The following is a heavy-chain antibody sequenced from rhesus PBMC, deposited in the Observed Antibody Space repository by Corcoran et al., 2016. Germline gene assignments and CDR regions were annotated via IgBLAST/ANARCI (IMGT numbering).Heavy chain of an antibody. J-gene: IGHJ4*01. V-gene: IGHV3-20*01. D-gene: IGHD6-25*01. CDR1: GFTFSNYY. Sequence: EVQLVESGGGLVQPGGSLRLSCAASGFTFSNYYIHWIIQAQGKGLEWLSLIRNKANSYTTEYSAAVKGRFNISRDDSKNTLYQQMSSLKTEDTALYYCTKPHESGSWNRYYCDYWGQGVLVTVSS. CDR3: TKPHESGSWNRYYCDY. CDR2: IRNKANSYTT.